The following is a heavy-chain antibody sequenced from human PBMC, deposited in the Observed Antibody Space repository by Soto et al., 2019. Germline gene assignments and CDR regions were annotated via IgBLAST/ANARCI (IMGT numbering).Heavy chain of an antibody. Sequence: GASVKVSCKASGYTFTSYSISWVLQAPGEGLEWMGWISAYNGNTNYAQKLQGRVTMTTDTSTSTAYMELRSLRSDDTAVYYCARDPKWIQLPWYYYGMDVWGQGTTVTV. D-gene: IGHD5-18*01. CDR2: ISAYNGNT. CDR3: ARDPKWIQLPWYYYGMDV. CDR1: GYTFTSYS. J-gene: IGHJ6*02. V-gene: IGHV1-18*01.